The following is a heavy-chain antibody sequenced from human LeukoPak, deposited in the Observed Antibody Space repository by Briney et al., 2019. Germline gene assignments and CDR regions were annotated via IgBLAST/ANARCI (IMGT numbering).Heavy chain of an antibody. D-gene: IGHD2-8*01. Sequence: SETLSLTCAVYGGSFSGYYWSWIRQPPGKGLEWIGEIYHSGGTNYNPSLKSRITISVDKSQNQFSLKVNSLTAADTAVYYCATNGYYRMDVWGKGTTVTASS. V-gene: IGHV4-34*01. J-gene: IGHJ6*04. CDR2: IYHSGGT. CDR1: GGSFSGYY. CDR3: ATNGYYRMDV.